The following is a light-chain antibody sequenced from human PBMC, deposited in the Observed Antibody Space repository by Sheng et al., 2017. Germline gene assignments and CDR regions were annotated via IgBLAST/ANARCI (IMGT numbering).Light chain of an antibody. CDR3: SAYTSSSSWV. V-gene: IGLV2-14*03. CDR1: SSDVGGYNY. J-gene: IGLJ3*02. CDR2: DVS. Sequence: QSALTQPPSASGSPGQSLTISCTGTSSDVGGYNYVSWYQHHPGKVPKLLIYDVSDRPSGVSSRFSGSKSGNTASLIISGLQAEDEADYYCSAYTSSSSWVFGGGTKLTVL.